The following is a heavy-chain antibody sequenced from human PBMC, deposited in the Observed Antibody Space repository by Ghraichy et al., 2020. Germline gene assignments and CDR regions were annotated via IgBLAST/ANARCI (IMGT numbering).Heavy chain of an antibody. CDR1: GFTFKNYA. Sequence: GGSLRLSCTVSGFTFKNYAMAWLRQAPGKGPKWVSSIGGGGPSPLYADSVKGRFTISRDDSKNTLYLQISSLRVEDTAVYYCAKDSKDNNGVYDPFDLWGQGTTVTVSS. CDR3: AKDSKDNNGVYDPFDL. CDR2: IGGGGPSP. D-gene: IGHD2-8*01. J-gene: IGHJ3*01. V-gene: IGHV3-23*01.